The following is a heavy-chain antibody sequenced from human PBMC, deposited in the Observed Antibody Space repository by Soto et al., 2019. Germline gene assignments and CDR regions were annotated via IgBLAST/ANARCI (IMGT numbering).Heavy chain of an antibody. V-gene: IGHV3-30*18. Sequence: QVQLVESGGGVVQPGRSLRLSCAASGFTFSSYGMHWVRQAPGKGLEWVAVISYDGSNKYYADSVKGRFTISRDNSKNTLYLQMNSLRADDTAVYYCANGILAAAGTFQHWGQGTLVTVSS. CDR2: ISYDGSNK. J-gene: IGHJ1*01. CDR3: ANGILAAAGTFQH. CDR1: GFTFSSYG. D-gene: IGHD6-13*01.